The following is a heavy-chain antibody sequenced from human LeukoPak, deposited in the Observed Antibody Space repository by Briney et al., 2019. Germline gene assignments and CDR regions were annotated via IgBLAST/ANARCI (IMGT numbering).Heavy chain of an antibody. V-gene: IGHV4-39*01. CDR2: INYSGTT. CDR1: GGAISNDNYY. CDR3: ARLSDY. J-gene: IGHJ4*02. Sequence: PSETLSLTGTVSGGAISNDNYYWGWIRQPPGKGLEWIASINYSGTTYYNPSLNSRVSISVDTSKTQLSLRLSSVTAADTAAYYCARLSDYWGQGILVTVSS.